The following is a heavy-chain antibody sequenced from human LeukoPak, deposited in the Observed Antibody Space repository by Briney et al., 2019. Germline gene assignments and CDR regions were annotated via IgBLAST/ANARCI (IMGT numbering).Heavy chain of an antibody. J-gene: IGHJ5*02. Sequence: ASVKVSCKASGYTFTSYAMHWVRQAPGQRLEWMGWINAGNGNTKYSQKFQGRVTITRDTSASTAYMELSSLRSEDTAVYYCAKDRSGYDGTNWFDPWGQGTLVTVSS. D-gene: IGHD5-12*01. V-gene: IGHV1-3*01. CDR1: GYTFTSYA. CDR2: INAGNGNT. CDR3: AKDRSGYDGTNWFDP.